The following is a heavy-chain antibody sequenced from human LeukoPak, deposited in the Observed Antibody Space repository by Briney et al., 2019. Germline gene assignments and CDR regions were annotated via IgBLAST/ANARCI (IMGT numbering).Heavy chain of an antibody. CDR3: ATLTGAAAGEGDWFDP. CDR2: ISYDGSNK. J-gene: IGHJ5*02. Sequence: GGSLRLSCAASGFTFSSYGMHWVRQAPGKGLEWVAVISYDGSNKYYADSVKGRFTISRDNSKNTLYLQMNSLRAEDTAVYYCATLTGAAAGEGDWFDPWGQGTLVTVSS. CDR1: GFTFSSYG. V-gene: IGHV3-30*03. D-gene: IGHD6-13*01.